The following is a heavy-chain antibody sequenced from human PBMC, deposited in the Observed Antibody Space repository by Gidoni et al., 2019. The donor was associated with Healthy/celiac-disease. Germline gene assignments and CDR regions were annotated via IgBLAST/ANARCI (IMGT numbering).Heavy chain of an antibody. CDR2: ISGSGGST. D-gene: IGHD3-22*01. J-gene: IGHJ4*02. CDR1: GFTFSSYA. CDR3: ANGGDYYYDSSGYSY. V-gene: IGHV3-23*01. Sequence: EVQLLESGGGLVQPGGSLRLSCAASGFTFSSYAMSWVRQAPGKGLAWVSAISGSGGSTYYADSVKGRFTISRDNSKNTLYLQMNSLRAEDTAVYYCANGGDYYYDSSGYSYWGQGTLVTVSS.